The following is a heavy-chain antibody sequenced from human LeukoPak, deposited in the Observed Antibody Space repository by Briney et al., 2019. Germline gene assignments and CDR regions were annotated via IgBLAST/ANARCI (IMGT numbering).Heavy chain of an antibody. D-gene: IGHD3-22*01. Sequence: GASVKVSCKASGYTFTGYYIHCVRQAPGPGLECMGSINPNNGGTKYAQNFQGRVTMTRDTSITTAYMGLSSLRSDDTAVYYCARESYEYDSSGYYFPFDSWGQGTLVTVSS. CDR1: GYTFTGYY. J-gene: IGHJ4*02. CDR3: ARESYEYDSSGYYFPFDS. CDR2: INPNNGGT. V-gene: IGHV1-2*02.